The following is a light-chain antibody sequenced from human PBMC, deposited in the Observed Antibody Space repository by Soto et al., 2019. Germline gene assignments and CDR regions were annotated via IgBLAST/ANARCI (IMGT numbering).Light chain of an antibody. CDR2: DVS. J-gene: IGKJ4*01. CDR3: HHRSNWPSRT. V-gene: IGKV3-11*01. Sequence: EIVLTQSPATLSLSPGDRATLSCRASQSVTTSLAWYQHQPGQAPRLLIYDVSKRAAGVPARFSGSGSGTHFTLTISSLEPGEVAVYYCHHRSNWPSRTFGGGTKLEIK. CDR1: QSVTTS.